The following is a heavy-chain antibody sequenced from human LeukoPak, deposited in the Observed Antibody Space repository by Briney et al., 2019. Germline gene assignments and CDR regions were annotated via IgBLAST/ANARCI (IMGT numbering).Heavy chain of an antibody. D-gene: IGHD3-22*01. J-gene: IGHJ4*02. CDR3: ARHALHFDNRKYYFDY. CDR1: GNSSSNYW. V-gene: IGHV5-51*01. Sequence: GQSLKISCKGSGNSSSNYWIGWARQLPVRGLEWMGIIYPGDSETRYNPSFQGQVTISAAKSITTAYLLWSSMKASTTAMQYCARHALHFDNRKYYFDYWGQGTLVTVS. CDR2: IYPGDSET.